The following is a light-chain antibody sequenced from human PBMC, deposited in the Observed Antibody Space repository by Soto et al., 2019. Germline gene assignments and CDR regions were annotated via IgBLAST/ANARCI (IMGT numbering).Light chain of an antibody. Sequence: IQMTQSPSTLSASVGDRATITCRASQSISSWLAWYQQKPGKAPKLLIYAASTLVRGVPSRFSGRGSGTEFTLTISSLQADDYATFYCQQYHTDWTFGQGTKVDI. CDR1: QSISSW. J-gene: IGKJ1*01. V-gene: IGKV1-5*01. CDR3: QQYHTDWT. CDR2: AAS.